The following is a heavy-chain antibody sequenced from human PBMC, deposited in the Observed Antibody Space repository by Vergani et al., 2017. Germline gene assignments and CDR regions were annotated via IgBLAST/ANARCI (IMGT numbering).Heavy chain of an antibody. V-gene: IGHV5-51*01. CDR3: ARLYGRDSSGSKYFDY. D-gene: IGHD3-22*01. Sequence: EVQLVQSGAEVKKPGESLKISCQISGYSFTNYWIGWVRQMPGKGLEWMGIIHPADSDTRYSPSFQGQVTISVDKSISTAYLQRRSLRASDSAMYYCARLYGRDSSGSKYFDYWGQGTLDTVSS. J-gene: IGHJ4*02. CDR1: GYSFTNYW. CDR2: IHPADSDT.